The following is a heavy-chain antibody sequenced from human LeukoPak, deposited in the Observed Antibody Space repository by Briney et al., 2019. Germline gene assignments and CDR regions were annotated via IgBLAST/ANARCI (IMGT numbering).Heavy chain of an antibody. V-gene: IGHV1-46*01. Sequence: GASVKVSGKASGHTFTSYYMHWVRQAPGQGLEWMGRINPSGGSTSYAQKFQGRVTMTRDMSTSTVYMELSSLRSEATAVYYCARVFKGAQLPSDYWGQGTLVTVSS. D-gene: IGHD2-2*01. J-gene: IGHJ4*02. CDR3: ARVFKGAQLPSDY. CDR2: INPSGGST. CDR1: GHTFTSYY.